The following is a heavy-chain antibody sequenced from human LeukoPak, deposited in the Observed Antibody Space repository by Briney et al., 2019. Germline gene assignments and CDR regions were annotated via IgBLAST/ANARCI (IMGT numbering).Heavy chain of an antibody. CDR1: GFTFSSYG. CDR3: AKVLLGRDSGLFPGWFDP. D-gene: IGHD6-19*01. J-gene: IGHJ5*02. CDR2: ISYDGSNK. Sequence: PGGSLRLSCAASGFTFSSYGMHWVRQAPGKGLEWVAVISYDGSNKYYADSVKGRFTISRDNSKNTLYLQMNSLRAEDTAVYYCAKVLLGRDSGLFPGWFDPWGQGTLVTVSS. V-gene: IGHV3-30*18.